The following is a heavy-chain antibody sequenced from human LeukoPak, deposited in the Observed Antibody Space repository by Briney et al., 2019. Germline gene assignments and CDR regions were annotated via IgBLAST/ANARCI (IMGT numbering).Heavy chain of an antibody. CDR2: ISGSGDNT. J-gene: IGHJ4*02. CDR1: GFTFSSYA. Sequence: GGSLRPSCEASGFTFSSYAMSWVRQAPGKGLEWVSGISGSGDNTYYADSVKGRFTISRDNSKNTLYVQVNSLGTEDTAAYYCAKGSYYDSSGSFYFDYWGQGTLVTVSS. V-gene: IGHV3-23*01. D-gene: IGHD3-22*01. CDR3: AKGSYYDSSGSFYFDY.